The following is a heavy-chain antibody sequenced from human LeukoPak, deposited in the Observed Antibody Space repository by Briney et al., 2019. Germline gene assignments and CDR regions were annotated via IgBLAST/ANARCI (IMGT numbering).Heavy chain of an antibody. Sequence: PSETLSLTCTVSGNSFGDYDWSWIRRPAGKGLEWIGRIYTSGSTTYNPSLRSRVTMSVDTSKSQFSLNLMSVTAADTAVYYCTRDTGTTGEVKFDPWGQGTLVTVSS. V-gene: IGHV4-4*07. CDR2: IYTSGST. CDR3: TRDTGTTGEVKFDP. CDR1: GNSFGDYD. J-gene: IGHJ5*02. D-gene: IGHD4-17*01.